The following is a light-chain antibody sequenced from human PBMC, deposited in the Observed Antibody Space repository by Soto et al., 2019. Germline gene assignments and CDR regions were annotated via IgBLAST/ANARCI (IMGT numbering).Light chain of an antibody. V-gene: IGLV1-51*01. CDR3: GTWDSSLSAGV. J-gene: IGLJ2*01. CDR2: DNN. Sequence: QSVLTQPPSVSAAPGQQVPISCSGSSSNIGNNYVSWYQQLPGTAPKLLIYDNNKRPSGIPDRFSGSKSGTSATLGITGLQTWDEADYYCGTWDSSLSAGVFGGGTKLTVL. CDR1: SSNIGNNY.